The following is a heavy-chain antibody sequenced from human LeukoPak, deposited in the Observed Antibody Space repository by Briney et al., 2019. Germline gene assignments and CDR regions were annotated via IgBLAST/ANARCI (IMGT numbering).Heavy chain of an antibody. Sequence: SETLSLTCTVSGGSISSSSYYWGWIRQPRGKGLEWIGSIYYSGTTYYNPSLKSRVTIAVDTSKNQFSPKLSSVTAADTAVYYCARQVSYYYYMDVWGKGTTVTLSS. J-gene: IGHJ6*03. V-gene: IGHV4-39*01. CDR3: ARQVSYYYYMDV. CDR2: IYYSGTT. CDR1: GGSISSSSYY.